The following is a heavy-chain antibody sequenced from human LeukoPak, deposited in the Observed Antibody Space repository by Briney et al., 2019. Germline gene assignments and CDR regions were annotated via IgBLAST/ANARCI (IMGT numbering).Heavy chain of an antibody. Sequence: ASVKVSCKASGGTFSSYAISWVRQAPGQGLEWMGRIIPILGIANYAQKFQGRVTITADKSTSTAYMELSCLRSEDTAVYYCARVDDYDFWSGRAFDIWGQGTMVTVSS. J-gene: IGHJ3*02. V-gene: IGHV1-69*04. CDR1: GGTFSSYA. D-gene: IGHD3-3*01. CDR3: ARVDDYDFWSGRAFDI. CDR2: IIPILGIA.